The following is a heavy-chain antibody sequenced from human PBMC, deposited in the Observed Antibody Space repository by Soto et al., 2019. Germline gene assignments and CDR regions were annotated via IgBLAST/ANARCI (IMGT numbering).Heavy chain of an antibody. D-gene: IGHD6-13*01. CDR3: ARSERDSSSYSHTSIDY. Sequence: SGATLVNPTQTLTLTCTFSGFSLSTSGMCVSWIRQPPGKALEWLALIDWDDDKYYSTSLKTRLTISKDTSKNQVVLTMTNMDPVDTATYYCARSERDSSSYSHTSIDYWGQGTLVTVSS. CDR2: IDWDDDK. J-gene: IGHJ4*02. V-gene: IGHV2-70*01. CDR1: GFSLSTSGMC.